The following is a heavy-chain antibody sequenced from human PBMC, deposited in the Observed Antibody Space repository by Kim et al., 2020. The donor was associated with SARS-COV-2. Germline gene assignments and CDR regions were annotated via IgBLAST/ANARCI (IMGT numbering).Heavy chain of an antibody. J-gene: IGHJ3*02. CDR2: IKQDGSEY. CDR1: GFTFSTYW. Sequence: GGSLRLSCAASGFTFSTYWMSWFRQAPGKGLDWVANIKQDGSEYYYVDAVKGRFTISRDNAKNSLYLQMNSLRSEDTAVYYCARDEYGWYGISSEAFDIWGKGTVVTVSS. CDR3: ARDEYGWYGISSEAFDI. V-gene: IGHV3-7*03. D-gene: IGHD6-19*01.